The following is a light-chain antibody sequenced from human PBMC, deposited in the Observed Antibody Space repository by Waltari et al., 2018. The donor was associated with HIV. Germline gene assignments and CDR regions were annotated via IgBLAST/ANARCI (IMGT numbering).Light chain of an antibody. J-gene: IGLJ2*01. V-gene: IGLV2-14*01. CDR1: SSDAGDHNY. CDR2: EVS. Sequence: QSALTQPASVSGSPGPSITLSCTGTSSDAGDHNYVSWYQQPPAKAPKLMIYEVSNRPSGVSTRFSGSKSGNTASLTISGLQAEDEADYYCSSYTSGSVVFGGGTKLTVL. CDR3: SSYTSGSVV.